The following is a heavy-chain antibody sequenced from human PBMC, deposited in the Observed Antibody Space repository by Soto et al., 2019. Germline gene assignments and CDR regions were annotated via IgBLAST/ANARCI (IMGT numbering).Heavy chain of an antibody. Sequence: SETLSLTCTVSGGSISSSSYYWGWIRQPPGKGLEWIGSIYYSGSTYYNPSLKGRVTISVDTSKNQFSLKLSSVTAADTAVYYCARDIWDYFDYWGQGTLVTVSS. CDR1: GGSISSSSYY. CDR2: IYYSGST. D-gene: IGHD1-26*01. V-gene: IGHV4-39*02. CDR3: ARDIWDYFDY. J-gene: IGHJ4*02.